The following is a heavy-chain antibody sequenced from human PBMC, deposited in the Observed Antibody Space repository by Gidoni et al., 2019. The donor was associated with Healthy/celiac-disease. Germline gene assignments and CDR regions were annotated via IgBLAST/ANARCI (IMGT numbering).Heavy chain of an antibody. CDR1: GGSISSYY. J-gene: IGHJ5*02. CDR2: IYYSGSP. V-gene: IGHV4-59*01. D-gene: IGHD2-21*02. CDR3: ARVKVVVVTAIPLDGLKAQNRPENWFDP. Sequence: QVQLQESGPGLVKPSETLSLTCTVSGGSISSYYWSWIRQPPGKGLEWIGYIYYSGSPNYNPSLKSRVTISVDTSKNQFSLKLSSVTAADTAVYYCARVKVVVVTAIPLDGLKAQNRPENWFDPWGQGTLVTVSS.